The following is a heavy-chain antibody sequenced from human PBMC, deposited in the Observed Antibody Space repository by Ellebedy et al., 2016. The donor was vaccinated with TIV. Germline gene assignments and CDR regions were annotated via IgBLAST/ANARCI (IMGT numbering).Heavy chain of an antibody. CDR3: ARDRTVGAAYDY. V-gene: IGHV3-66*01. CDR2: IYSGGST. Sequence: GESLKISCAASGFTVSSNYMSWVRQAPGKGLEWVSVIYSGGSTYYADSVKGRFTISRDNSKNTLYLQMNSLRAEDPAVYYCARDRTVGAAYDYWGQGTLVTVSS. CDR1: GFTVSSNY. J-gene: IGHJ4*02. D-gene: IGHD1-26*01.